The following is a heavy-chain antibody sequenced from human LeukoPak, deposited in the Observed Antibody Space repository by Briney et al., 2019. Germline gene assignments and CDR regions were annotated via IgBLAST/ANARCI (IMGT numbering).Heavy chain of an antibody. D-gene: IGHD4-17*01. CDR2: IYYSGST. CDR3: ARMTTVITHFDY. J-gene: IGHJ4*02. CDR1: GGSISSSSYY. Sequence: PSETLSLTCTVSGGSISSSSYYWGWIRQPPGKGLEWIGSIYYSGSTYYNPSLKSRVTISVDTSENHLSLKLRSVTAADTAVYYCARMTTVITHFDYWGQGTLVTVSS. V-gene: IGHV4-39*02.